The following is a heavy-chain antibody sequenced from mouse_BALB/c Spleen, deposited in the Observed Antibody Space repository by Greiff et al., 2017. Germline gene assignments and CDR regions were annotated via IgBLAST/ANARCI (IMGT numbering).Heavy chain of an antibody. D-gene: IGHD1-1*01. V-gene: IGHV6-6*02. Sequence: EVKLQESGGGLVQPGGSMKLSCVASGFTFSNYWMNWVRQSPEKGLEWVAEIRLKSNNYATHYAESVKGRFTISRDDSKSSVYLQMNNLRAEDTGIYYCTIYYYGSGFAYWGQGTLVTVSA. CDR3: TIYYYGSGFAY. CDR1: GFTFSNYW. J-gene: IGHJ3*01. CDR2: IRLKSNNYAT.